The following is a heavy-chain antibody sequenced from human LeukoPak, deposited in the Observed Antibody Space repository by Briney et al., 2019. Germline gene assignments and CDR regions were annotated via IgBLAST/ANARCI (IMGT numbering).Heavy chain of an antibody. V-gene: IGHV4-38-2*02. CDR1: GYPISSGYY. D-gene: IGHD3-22*01. Sequence: SETLSLTCTVSGYPISSGYYWGWIRQPPGKGLEWIGSIYHSGSTYYNPSLKSRVTISVDTSKNQFSLKLSSVTAADTAVYYCARGPRGGSGYYYFDYWGQGTLVTVSS. J-gene: IGHJ4*02. CDR2: IYHSGST. CDR3: ARGPRGGSGYYYFDY.